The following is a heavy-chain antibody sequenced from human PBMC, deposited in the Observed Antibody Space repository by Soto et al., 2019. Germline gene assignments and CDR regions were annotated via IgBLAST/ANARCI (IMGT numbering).Heavy chain of an antibody. CDR3: ARDEYCSGGSCYLITSYGMDV. J-gene: IGHJ6*02. CDR2: INAGNGDT. CDR1: GYTFTSYA. D-gene: IGHD2-15*01. V-gene: IGHV1-3*01. Sequence: ASVKVSCKASGYTFTSYAMHWVRQAPGQRLEWMGWINAGNGDTKYSQKFQGRVTITRDTSASTAYMELSSLRSEDTAVYYCARDEYCSGGSCYLITSYGMDVWGQGTTVTVSS.